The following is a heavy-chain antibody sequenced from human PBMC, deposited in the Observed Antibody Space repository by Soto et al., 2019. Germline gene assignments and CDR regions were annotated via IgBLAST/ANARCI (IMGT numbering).Heavy chain of an antibody. CDR2: IYPGDPDT. CDR3: ARLHPGYDSTGYFHDPYSYYYYGMEV. CDR1: GYSFTSYC. V-gene: IGHV5-51*01. Sequence: PGESRKISCKGSGYSFTSYCIGWVRQMAVKGLEWMGIIYPGDPDTRYSPSFQGQVTISADTSISTAYLQWSSLKASDTAMYYCARLHPGYDSTGYFHDPYSYYYYGMEVWGKGTPVTASS. J-gene: IGHJ6*04. D-gene: IGHD3-22*01.